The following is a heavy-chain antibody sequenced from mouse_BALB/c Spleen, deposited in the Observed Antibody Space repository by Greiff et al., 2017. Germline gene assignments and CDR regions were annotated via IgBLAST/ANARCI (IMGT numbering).Heavy chain of an antibody. J-gene: IGHJ4*01. CDR1: GYTFTSYW. D-gene: IGHD2-14*01. CDR2: IAPGSGST. CDR3: ARDRYDVRLYAMDY. Sequence: DLVKPGASVMLSCKASGYTFTSYWINWIKQRPGQGLEWIGRIAPGSGSTYYNEMFKGKATLTVDTSSSTAYIQLSSLSSEDSAVYFCARDRYDVRLYAMDYWGQGTSVTVSS. V-gene: IGHV1S41*01.